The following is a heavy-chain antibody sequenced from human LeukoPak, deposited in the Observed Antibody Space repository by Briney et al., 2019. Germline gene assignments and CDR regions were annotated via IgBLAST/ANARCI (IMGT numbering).Heavy chain of an antibody. V-gene: IGHV3-30*18. CDR3: AKPRDIDSWAFDV. CDR1: EFTFNNHD. Sequence: GGSLRLSCAASEFTFNNHDMHWVRQAPGKALEWVAAISYDGRNKYYADSVKGRFTISRDNSKNTLNLQMNSLRTEDTAAFYCAKPRDIDSWAFDVWGQGTMVTVSS. D-gene: IGHD2-15*01. J-gene: IGHJ3*01. CDR2: ISYDGRNK.